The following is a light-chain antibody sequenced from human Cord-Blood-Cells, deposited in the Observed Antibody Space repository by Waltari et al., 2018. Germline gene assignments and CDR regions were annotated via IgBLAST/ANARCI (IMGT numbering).Light chain of an antibody. J-gene: IGKJ2*01. CDR3: QQYYSTPYT. Sequence: DIVMTQSPDSLAVSLGERATINCKSSQSVLYSSNNKNYLAWYQQKPGQPPKLLIYWATTRETRVPDRFSGSGSGTDFTLTISSLQAEDVAVYYSQQYYSTPYTFGQGTKLEIK. CDR1: QSVLYSSNNKNY. V-gene: IGKV4-1*01. CDR2: WAT.